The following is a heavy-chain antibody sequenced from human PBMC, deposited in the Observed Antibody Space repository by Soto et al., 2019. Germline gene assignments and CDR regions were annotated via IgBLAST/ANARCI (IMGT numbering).Heavy chain of an antibody. D-gene: IGHD3-10*01. Sequence: PSETLSLTCTVSGGSNISSSYYWGWIRQPPGKGLEWIGSIYYSGSTYNNPSLKSRVTISVDTSKNQLSLKLSSVTAADTAFYYCARQDWFGELLYLFDYWGQGTLVTVSS. CDR3: ARQDWFGELLYLFDY. V-gene: IGHV4-39*01. CDR2: IYYSGST. J-gene: IGHJ4*02. CDR1: GGSNISSSYY.